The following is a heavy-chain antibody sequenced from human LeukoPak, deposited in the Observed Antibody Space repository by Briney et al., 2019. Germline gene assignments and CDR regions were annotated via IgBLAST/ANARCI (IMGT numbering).Heavy chain of an antibody. V-gene: IGHV4-59*11. CDR1: GVSISRHY. CDR2: IYYNGST. D-gene: IGHD3-9*01. CDR3: ARGSGDYDILPGYYNPPSGFDY. Sequence: SETLSLTCTVSGVSISRHYWSWLRQSPGKGLEWIGDIYYNGSTNYNPSLKSRVTISVDTSKNQFSLKLSSVTAADTAVYYCARGSGDYDILPGYYNPPSGFDYWGQGTLVTVSS. J-gene: IGHJ4*02.